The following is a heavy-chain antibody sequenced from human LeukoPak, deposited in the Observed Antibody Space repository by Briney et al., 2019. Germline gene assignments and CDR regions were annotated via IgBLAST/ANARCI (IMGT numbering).Heavy chain of an antibody. CDR1: GYSFTNYW. D-gene: IGHD4-17*01. J-gene: IGHJ4*02. CDR2: IDPRDCYT. Sequence: LGESLKISCEGSGYSFTNYWISWVRQIPGKGLEWMGRIDPRDCYTKYSLSFEGHVTISVDKSISTAFLRWNSLKASDSAMYYCETGASKVTTDFSNYWGQGTQVAVSS. CDR3: ETGASKVTTDFSNY. V-gene: IGHV5-10-1*01.